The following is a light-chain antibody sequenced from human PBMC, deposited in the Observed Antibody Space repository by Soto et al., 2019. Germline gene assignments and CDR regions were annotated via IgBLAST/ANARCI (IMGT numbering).Light chain of an antibody. CDR2: AAS. CDR1: QDIRTY. Sequence: DIQMTQSPSSLSASVGDRVTMTCWASQDIRTYVAWYQQKPGEVPKLLIYAASTLQSGVPARFSGGCFGTDFTLTISSLRPEDVATYYWQRYHSALLTYGPGTKVDLK. J-gene: IGKJ3*01. V-gene: IGKV1-27*01. CDR3: QRYHSALLT.